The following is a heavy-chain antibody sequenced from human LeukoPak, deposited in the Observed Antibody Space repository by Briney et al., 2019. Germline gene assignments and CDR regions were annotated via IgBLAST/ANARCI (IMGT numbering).Heavy chain of an antibody. Sequence: GGSLRLSCAASGFTSSNYAMRWVRQAPGEGLEWVSAISGSGGNTYYADSVRGRFTIARDNAMSTLYLQMNSLRAADTAVYYCLTIVETDLDAFDIWGQGTKVTVSS. V-gene: IGHV3-23*01. D-gene: IGHD2-21*01. CDR2: ISGSGGNT. CDR1: GFTSSNYA. J-gene: IGHJ3*02. CDR3: LTIVETDLDAFDI.